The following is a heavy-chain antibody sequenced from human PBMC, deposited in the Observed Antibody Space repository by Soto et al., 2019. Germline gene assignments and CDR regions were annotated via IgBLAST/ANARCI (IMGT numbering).Heavy chain of an antibody. D-gene: IGHD2-8*01. CDR3: ARARYCTNGVCYGFDP. CDR2: MNPNSGNT. Sequence: QVQLVQSGAEVKKPGASVKVSCKASGYTFTSYDINWVRQATGQGLEWMGWMNPNSGNTGYAQKFQGRVTMNRNTSISTAYMELSSLRSEDTAVYYCARARYCTNGVCYGFDPWGQGTLVTVSS. J-gene: IGHJ5*02. CDR1: GYTFTSYD. V-gene: IGHV1-8*01.